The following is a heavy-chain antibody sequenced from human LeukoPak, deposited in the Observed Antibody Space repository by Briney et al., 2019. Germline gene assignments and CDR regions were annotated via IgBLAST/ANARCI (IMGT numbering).Heavy chain of an antibody. J-gene: IGHJ6*03. CDR1: GFTFSSYT. D-gene: IGHD3-10*01. Sequence: GRSLRLSCAASGFTFSSYTMNLVRQAPGKGLEWVSSISSSTSYIYYADSVKGRFTISRDNAKNSLYLQMNSLRAEDTAVYYCARGGDYYGSGTLLYYYYMDVWGKGTTVTVSS. CDR3: ARGGDYYGSGTLLYYYYMDV. V-gene: IGHV3-21*01. CDR2: ISSSTSYI.